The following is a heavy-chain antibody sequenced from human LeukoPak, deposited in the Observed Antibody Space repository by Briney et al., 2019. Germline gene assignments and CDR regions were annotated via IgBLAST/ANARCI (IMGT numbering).Heavy chain of an antibody. CDR3: ARVYGYDSSGDPRDY. CDR1: GYTFTSYG. CDR2: ISAYNGNT. D-gene: IGHD3-22*01. Sequence: ASVKVSCKASGYTFTSYGISWVRQAPGQGLEWMGWISAYNGNTNYAQKLQGRVTMTTDTSTSTAYMELRSLRSDDTAVYYCARVYGYDSSGDPRDYWGQGTLVTVSS. V-gene: IGHV1-18*01. J-gene: IGHJ4*02.